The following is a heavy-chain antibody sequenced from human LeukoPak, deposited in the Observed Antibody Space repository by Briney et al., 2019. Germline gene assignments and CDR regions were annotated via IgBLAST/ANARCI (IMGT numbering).Heavy chain of an antibody. Sequence: TSQTLSLTCTVSGGSISSGSYYWCWIRQPAGKGLEWIGRIYTSGSTNYNPSLKSRVTISVDTSKNQFSLKLSSVTAADTAVYYCARAPVGPAVTDYYYYYYYMDVWGKGTTVTVSS. CDR3: ARAPVGPAVTDYYYYYYYMDV. CDR2: IYTSGST. CDR1: GGSISSGSYY. J-gene: IGHJ6*03. D-gene: IGHD4-11*01. V-gene: IGHV4-61*02.